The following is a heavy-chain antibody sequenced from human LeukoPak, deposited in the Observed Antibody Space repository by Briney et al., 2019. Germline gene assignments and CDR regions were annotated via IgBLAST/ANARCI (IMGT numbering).Heavy chain of an antibody. CDR1: GFTFSSYA. Sequence: GGSLRLSCAASGFTFSSYAMHWVRQAPGKGLEWVAVISYDGSNKYYADSVKGRFTISRDNSKNTLYLQMSSLRAEDTAVYYCARRPSLDYWGQGTLVTVSS. V-gene: IGHV3-30-3*01. J-gene: IGHJ4*02. CDR2: ISYDGSNK. CDR3: ARRPSLDY.